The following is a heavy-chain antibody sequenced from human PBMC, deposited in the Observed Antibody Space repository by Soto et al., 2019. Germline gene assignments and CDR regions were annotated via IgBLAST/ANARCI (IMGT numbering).Heavy chain of an antibody. Sequence: SETLSLTCIVSGDSVTSGSYYWTWLRQPPGKGLEWIGYISYTGRTKYNPSLQSRVTISVDTSKNDFSLNLSSVTAADTAVYYCARDSLGFFDSWGQGTLVTVSS. CDR1: GDSVTSGSYY. CDR3: ARDSLGFFDS. D-gene: IGHD6-13*01. J-gene: IGHJ4*02. V-gene: IGHV4-61*03. CDR2: ISYTGRT.